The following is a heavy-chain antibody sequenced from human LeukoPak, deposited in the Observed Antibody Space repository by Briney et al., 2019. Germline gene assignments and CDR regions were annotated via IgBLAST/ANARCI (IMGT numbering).Heavy chain of an antibody. CDR3: AGSPY. V-gene: IGHV3-48*01. J-gene: IGHJ4*02. D-gene: IGHD6-13*01. CDR1: GFTFTSYS. Sequence: PGGSLRLSCAASGFTFTSYSMNWVRQAPGKGLEWVSYISSSGSTIYYTDSVKGRFTISRDNAKNSLFLQMNSLRGEGTAVYYCAGSPYWGQGTLVTVSS. CDR2: ISSSGSTI.